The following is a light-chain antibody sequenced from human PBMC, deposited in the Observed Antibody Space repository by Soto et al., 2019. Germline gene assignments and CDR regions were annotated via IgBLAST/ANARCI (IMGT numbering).Light chain of an antibody. CDR2: RIS. Sequence: ETVLTQSPGTLSMSPGEAATLSCRASQTLGRNYLAWYQQKPGQAPRLLIHRISIRAAGISDRFSGSGSGTDFTLTISSLQPEDYATYYCQQSYNTPLTFGGGTKVDIK. J-gene: IGKJ4*01. CDR1: QTLGRNY. V-gene: IGKV3-20*01. CDR3: QQSYNTPLT.